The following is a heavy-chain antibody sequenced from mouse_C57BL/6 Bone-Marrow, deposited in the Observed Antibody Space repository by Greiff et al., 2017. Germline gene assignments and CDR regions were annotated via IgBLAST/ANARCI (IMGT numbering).Heavy chain of an antibody. CDR3: ARSSTFFYYFDY. Sequence: VQLQQSGAELVKPGASVKMSCKASGYTFTTYPIAWMQQNHGKSLEWIGNFHPYSDDTKYNEKFKGKATLTVEKSSNTVYLELSRLTSDDSAVYYCARSSTFFYYFDYWGQGTTLTVSS. CDR1: GYTFTTYP. CDR2: FHPYSDDT. J-gene: IGHJ2*01. V-gene: IGHV1-47*01. D-gene: IGHD5-1*01.